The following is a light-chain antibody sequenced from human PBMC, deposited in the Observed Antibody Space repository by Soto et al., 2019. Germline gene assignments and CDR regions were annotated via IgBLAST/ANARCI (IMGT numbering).Light chain of an antibody. CDR2: GAS. V-gene: IGKV3-20*01. CDR3: QQFGSAVT. CDR1: QSVDSSF. J-gene: IGKJ1*01. Sequence: EIVLTQSPGSLSLSPGERATLSCRASQSVDSSFFAWYQKKPGQSPRLLIYGASKRATGIPDRFSGSGSGKDVTLHISSLEPEDYAVYYCQQFGSAVTVGQGTKVEIK.